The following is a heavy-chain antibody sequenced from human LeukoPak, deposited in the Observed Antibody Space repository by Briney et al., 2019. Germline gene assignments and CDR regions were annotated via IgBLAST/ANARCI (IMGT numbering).Heavy chain of an antibody. CDR1: GFTFSNAW. CDR3: TTRHYYGSGTYDY. J-gene: IGHJ4*02. CDR2: IKSKTDGGTT. V-gene: IGHV3-15*01. Sequence: PGGSLRLSCAASGFTFSNAWMTWVRQAPGKGLEWVGRIKSKTDGGTTDYIASVKGRFTVSRDDSKNTVYLQMNSLKTEDTAVYYCTTRHYYGSGTYDYWGQGTLVTVSS. D-gene: IGHD3-10*01.